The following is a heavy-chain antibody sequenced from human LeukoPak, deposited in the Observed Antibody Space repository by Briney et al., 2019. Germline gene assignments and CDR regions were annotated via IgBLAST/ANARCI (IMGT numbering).Heavy chain of an antibody. CDR3: ARRAGGYSHPYDY. Sequence: PGGSLRLSCAASGFTFSDYNMRWIRQAPGKGLEWVSLIYSGGTTYYADSVKGRFTISRDNSKDTLYLQMNSLRAEDTAVYYCARRAGGYSHPYDYWGQGILVTVSS. D-gene: IGHD4-23*01. V-gene: IGHV3-53*01. J-gene: IGHJ4*02. CDR1: GFTFSDYN. CDR2: IYSGGTT.